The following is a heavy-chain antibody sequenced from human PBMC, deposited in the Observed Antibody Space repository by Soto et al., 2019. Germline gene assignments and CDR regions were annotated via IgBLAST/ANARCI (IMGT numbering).Heavy chain of an antibody. Sequence: GGSLRLSCAASGFTFSSFSLSWVRQAPWKGLEWVSAISGSGDGTDYADSVKGRFTISRDNSKNTLYLQMNSLRAEDTAVYYCAGPGYRSQDYCGQGALVPVSS. V-gene: IGHV3-23*01. CDR1: GFTFSSFS. CDR2: ISGSGDGT. D-gene: IGHD5-18*01. CDR3: AGPGYRSQDY. J-gene: IGHJ4*02.